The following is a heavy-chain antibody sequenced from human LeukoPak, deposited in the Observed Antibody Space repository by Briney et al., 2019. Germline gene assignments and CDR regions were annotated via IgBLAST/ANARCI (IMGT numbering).Heavy chain of an antibody. D-gene: IGHD6-13*01. CDR3: ARTLSIAAARDYYYGMDV. J-gene: IGHJ6*02. CDR1: GDSVSSNSTA. Sequence: SQTLSPTCAISGDSVSSNSTAWNWIRQSPSRGLEWLGRTYYRSKWYNDYAVSVKSRITINPDTSKNQFSLQLNSVTPEDTAVYYCARTLSIAAARDYYYGMDVWGQGTTVTVSS. CDR2: TYYRSKWYN. V-gene: IGHV6-1*01.